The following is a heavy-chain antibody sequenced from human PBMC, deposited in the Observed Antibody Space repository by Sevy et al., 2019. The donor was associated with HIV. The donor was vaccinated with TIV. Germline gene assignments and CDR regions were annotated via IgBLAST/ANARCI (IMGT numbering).Heavy chain of an antibody. CDR2: ISGLSNYI. V-gene: IGHV3-21*01. CDR1: GFTFNSYS. CDR3: ARGENWNYAEY. J-gene: IGHJ4*02. D-gene: IGHD1-7*01. Sequence: GGSLRLSCAASGFTFNSYSINWVRQAPGKGLEWISYISGLSNYIYYADSLKGRFTISRDNAKDSVYLQMNSLGVEGTAVYYSARGENWNYAEYWGQGILVTVSS.